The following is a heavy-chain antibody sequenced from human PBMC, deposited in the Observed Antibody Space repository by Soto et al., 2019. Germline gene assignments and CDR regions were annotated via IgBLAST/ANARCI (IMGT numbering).Heavy chain of an antibody. V-gene: IGHV4-59*01. Sequence: PSETLSLTCTVSGGSISSYYWSWIRQPPGKGLEWIGYIYYSGSTNYNPSLKSRVTISVDTSKNQFSLKLSSVTAADTAVYYCARGRYSGYDFFYWGQGSLVTVSS. CDR2: IYYSGST. CDR3: ARGRYSGYDFFY. CDR1: GGSISSYY. J-gene: IGHJ4*02. D-gene: IGHD5-12*01.